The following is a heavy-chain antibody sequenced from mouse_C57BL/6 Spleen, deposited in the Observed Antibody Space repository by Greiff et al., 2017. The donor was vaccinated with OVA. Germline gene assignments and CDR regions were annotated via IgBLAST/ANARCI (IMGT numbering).Heavy chain of an antibody. CDR1: GYTFTDYY. D-gene: IGHD1-1*01. CDR3: ARRAVVAFDY. J-gene: IGHJ2*01. Sequence: EVQLQQSGPELVKPGASVQISCKASGYTFTDYYMNWVKQSHGKSLEWIGDINPNNGGTSYNQKFKGKATLTVDKSSSTAYMELCSLTSEDSAVYYCARRAVVAFDYWGQGTTLTVSS. CDR2: INPNNGGT. V-gene: IGHV1-26*01.